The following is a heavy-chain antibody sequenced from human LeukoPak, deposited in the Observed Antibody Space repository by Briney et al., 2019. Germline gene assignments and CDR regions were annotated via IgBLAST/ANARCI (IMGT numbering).Heavy chain of an antibody. V-gene: IGHV3-15*01. CDR3: TTEGGSGGPAAVSDY. D-gene: IGHD2-2*01. Sequence: GSMRLSCAAAGLTFSNACLSWVRQAPGRGLEWIGHIKSKTNGGSTDYAASVKGRFIISRDDSKNTLYLQMNRLKTEDTAMYYCTTEGGSGGPAAVSDYWGQGTLVTVSS. J-gene: IGHJ4*02. CDR1: GLTFSNAC. CDR2: IKSKTNGGST.